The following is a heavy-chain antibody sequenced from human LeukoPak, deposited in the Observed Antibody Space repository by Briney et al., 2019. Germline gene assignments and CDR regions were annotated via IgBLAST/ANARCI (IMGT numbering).Heavy chain of an antibody. CDR2: IRSKANSYAT. J-gene: IGHJ4*02. CDR1: GFTFSGSA. Sequence: PGGSLRLSCAASGFTFSGSAMHWVRQASGNGLEWVGRIRSKANSYATAYAASVKGRFTISRDDSKNTAYLQMNSLKTEDTAVYYCTSQRDGYNYDGGYWGQGTLVTVSS. V-gene: IGHV3-73*01. CDR3: TSQRDGYNYDGGY. D-gene: IGHD5-24*01.